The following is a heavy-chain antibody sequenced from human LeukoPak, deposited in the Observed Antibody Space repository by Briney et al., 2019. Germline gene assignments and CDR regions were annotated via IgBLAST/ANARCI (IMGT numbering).Heavy chain of an antibody. J-gene: IGHJ6*02. Sequence: GGSLRLSCGASGFRFREYWVHWVRQAPGKGLVWVSHINDDGSSTTYADSVKGRFTISRDDAKNTVYLQMNSLRAEDTAVYYCARDRAYGMAVWGQGTAVTVSS. CDR1: GFRFREYW. V-gene: IGHV3-74*01. CDR3: ARDRAYGMAV. CDR2: INDDGSST.